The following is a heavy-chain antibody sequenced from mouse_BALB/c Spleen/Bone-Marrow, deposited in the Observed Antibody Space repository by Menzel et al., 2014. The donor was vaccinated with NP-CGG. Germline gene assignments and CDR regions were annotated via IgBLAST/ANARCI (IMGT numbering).Heavy chain of an antibody. V-gene: IGHV3-2*02. CDR3: AREGVYYGSFAY. J-gene: IGHJ3*01. CDR2: ISYSGST. Sequence: EVKLMESGPGLVKPSQPLSLTCTVTGYSITSDYAWNWIRQFPGNKLEWMGYISYSGSTSYNPSLKSRISITRDTSKNQFFLQLNSVTTEDTATYYCAREGVYYGSFAYWGQGTLVTVSA. CDR1: GYSITSDYA. D-gene: IGHD1-1*01.